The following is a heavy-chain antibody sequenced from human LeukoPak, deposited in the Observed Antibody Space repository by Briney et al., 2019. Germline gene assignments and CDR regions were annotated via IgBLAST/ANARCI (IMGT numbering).Heavy chain of an antibody. CDR1: GGTFSSYA. J-gene: IGHJ4*02. Sequence: SVKLSCKASGGTFSSYAVSWVRQAPGQGLEWMGGIIPIFGTANYAQKFQGRVTITADKSTSTAHMELSSLRSEDTAVYYCARSIRMRGTSYYFDYWGQGTLVTVSS. CDR2: IIPIFGTA. V-gene: IGHV1-69*06. CDR3: ARSIRMRGTSYYFDY. D-gene: IGHD6-6*01.